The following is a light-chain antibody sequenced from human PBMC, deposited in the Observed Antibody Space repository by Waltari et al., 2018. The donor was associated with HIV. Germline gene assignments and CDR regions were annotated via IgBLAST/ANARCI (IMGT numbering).Light chain of an antibody. J-gene: IGLJ3*02. CDR1: SLRSYY. CDR3: NSLDSSGNHPGV. CDR2: AKN. Sequence: SSELTQDPAVSVALGQTVRITCQGDSLRSYYASWYQQKPGQAPVLVIYAKNNRPAGIPYRFAGSSSGHKASLTIPGAQAEEEADYYCNSLDSSGNHPGVFGGGTKLTVL. V-gene: IGLV3-19*01.